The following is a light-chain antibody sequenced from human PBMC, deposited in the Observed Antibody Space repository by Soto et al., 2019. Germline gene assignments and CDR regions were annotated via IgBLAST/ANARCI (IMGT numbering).Light chain of an antibody. J-gene: IGKJ1*01. CDR1: QYIYNY. CDR3: QNWS. CDR2: DAS. Sequence: DIQMTQSPSSLSASVGDRVTITCRESQYIYNYLSWYQQKPGKAPKLLIYDASSLQSGVPPRFSGSGSGTDFTISINRLQPEDVATYYCQNWSFGQGTKVDIK. V-gene: IGKV1-39*01.